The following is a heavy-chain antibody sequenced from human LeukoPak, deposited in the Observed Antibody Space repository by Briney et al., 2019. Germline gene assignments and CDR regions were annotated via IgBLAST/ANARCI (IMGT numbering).Heavy chain of an antibody. J-gene: IGHJ4*02. CDR2: INRDSSVK. CDR1: GCNFTDFW. D-gene: IGHD1-14*01. V-gene: IGHV3-7*01. Sequence: PGGSLRLSCGASGCNFTDFWVSWVRQTPEKGLEFVANINRDSSVKNYVDSVKGRFTISRDNAKKSLFLELNSLRADDTAVFYCARDPGSSAFDLWGQGSLVTVST. CDR3: ARDPGSSAFDL.